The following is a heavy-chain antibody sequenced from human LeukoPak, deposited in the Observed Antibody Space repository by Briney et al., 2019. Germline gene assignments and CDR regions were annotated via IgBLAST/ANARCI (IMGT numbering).Heavy chain of an antibody. D-gene: IGHD1-26*01. V-gene: IGHV3-21*01. J-gene: IGHJ4*02. CDR2: IGTGDNYI. Sequence: GGSLRLSCAASGFTFSAYGMTWVRQAPGKGLEWVSSIGTGDNYIWYADSVKGRFTISRDNAKNSLYLQMDSLRAEDTAVYFCARGPPDGSYIGDYWGQGTLVTVSS. CDR1: GFTFSAYG. CDR3: ARGPPDGSYIGDY.